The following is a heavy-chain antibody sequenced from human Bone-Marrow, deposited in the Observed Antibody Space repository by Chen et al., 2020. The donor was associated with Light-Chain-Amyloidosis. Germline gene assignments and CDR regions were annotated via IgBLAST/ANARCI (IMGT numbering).Heavy chain of an antibody. J-gene: IGHJ4*02. CDR3: ARGSRAAGGLGSGYFDS. Sequence: DVQLVETGGGLIRPGGSLRLSCAASGFSFSSIYMNWVRQAPGKAPEWVAVIYNDADGSTHYPDSVRGRFAISSDTSKNTIYLQMNSLRPEDTAMYYCARGSRAAGGLGSGYFDSWGQGIRVTVSS. D-gene: IGHD6-13*01. CDR2: IYNDADGST. V-gene: IGHV3-53*02. CDR1: GFSFSSIY.